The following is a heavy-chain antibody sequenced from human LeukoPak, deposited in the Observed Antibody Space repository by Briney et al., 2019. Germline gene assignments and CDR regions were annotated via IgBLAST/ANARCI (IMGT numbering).Heavy chain of an antibody. J-gene: IGHJ4*02. CDR3: ARGSNYCSSISCHMND. V-gene: IGHV3-30*04. CDR2: ISYDGSNK. D-gene: IGHD2-2*02. CDR1: GFTFSSYA. Sequence: SGGSLRLSCAASGFTFSSYAMHWVRQAPGKGLEWVAVISYDGSNKYYADSVKGRFTISRDNAKNSLYLQMNSLRAEDTAVYYCARGSNYCSSISCHMNDWGQGTLVTVSS.